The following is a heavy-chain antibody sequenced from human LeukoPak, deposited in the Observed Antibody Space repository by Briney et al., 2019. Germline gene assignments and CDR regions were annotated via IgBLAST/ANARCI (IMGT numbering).Heavy chain of an antibody. CDR2: ITTDETT. J-gene: IGHJ4*02. D-gene: IGHD1/OR15-1a*01. CDR1: GFXFSVAW. V-gene: IGHV3-74*01. Sequence: GGSLRLSCAASGFXFSVAWMHWFRQVPGKGLMWVSRITTDETTTYADSVRGRFSISRDNGKNTVYLQMNSLRVEDTAVYYCAKDWFATTDYWGQGILVTVSS. CDR3: AKDWFATTDY.